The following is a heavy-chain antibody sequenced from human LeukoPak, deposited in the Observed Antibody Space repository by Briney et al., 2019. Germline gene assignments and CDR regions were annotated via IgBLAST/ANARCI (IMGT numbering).Heavy chain of an antibody. J-gene: IGHJ4*02. CDR1: GFTFSSYG. CDR2: ISYDGSNK. V-gene: IGHV3-30*18. Sequence: GRSLRLSCAASGFTFSSYGMHWVRQAPGKGLEWVAVISYDGSNKYYADSVKGRFTISRDNSKNTLYLQMNSLRAEDTAVYYCAKDRPLPRRGYSYLFDYWGQGTLVTASS. D-gene: IGHD5-18*01. CDR3: AKDRPLPRRGYSYLFDY.